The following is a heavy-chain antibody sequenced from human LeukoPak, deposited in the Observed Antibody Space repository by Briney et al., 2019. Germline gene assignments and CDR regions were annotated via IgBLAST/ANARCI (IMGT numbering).Heavy chain of an antibody. CDR1: GFTFSSYL. CDR2: VNSDGSST. CDR3: ASGSGSGSTDY. Sequence: PGGSLRLSCAASGFTFSSYLMHWVRQAPGKGLVWVSRVNSDGSSTRYADSVKGRFTISRDNAKNTLYLHMNSLRAEDTALYYCASGSGSGSTDYWGQGTLVTVSS. D-gene: IGHD3-10*01. J-gene: IGHJ4*02. V-gene: IGHV3-74*01.